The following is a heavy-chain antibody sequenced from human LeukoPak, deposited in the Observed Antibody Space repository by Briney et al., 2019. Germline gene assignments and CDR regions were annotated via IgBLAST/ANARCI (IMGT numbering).Heavy chain of an antibody. V-gene: IGHV3-23*01. CDR2: IIGSGGST. CDR3: PKVVREYQLLSNTDY. J-gene: IGHJ4*02. D-gene: IGHD2-2*01. CDR1: GFTFSSYA. Sequence: GGSLRLSCAASGFTFSSYAMSWVRQAPGKGLEWVSAIIGSGGSTYYADSVKGRFTISRDNSKNTLYLQINTLRAEDTAVYYLPKVVREYQLLSNTDYWGQGTLVTVS.